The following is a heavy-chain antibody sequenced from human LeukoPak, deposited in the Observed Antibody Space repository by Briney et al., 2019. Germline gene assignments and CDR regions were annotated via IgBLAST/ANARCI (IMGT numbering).Heavy chain of an antibody. CDR1: GGSISSYY. CDR3: ARAGVAAAYYFDY. V-gene: IGHV4-59*01. J-gene: IGHJ4*02. D-gene: IGHD2-2*01. Sequence: KPPETLSLTCSVSGGSISSYYWSWIRQPPGKGLEWIGYIHYSGSTNYNPSLKSRVTISVDTSKNQFSLKMNSVTGADTGVYYCARAGVAAAYYFDYWGQGTLVTVSS. CDR2: IHYSGST.